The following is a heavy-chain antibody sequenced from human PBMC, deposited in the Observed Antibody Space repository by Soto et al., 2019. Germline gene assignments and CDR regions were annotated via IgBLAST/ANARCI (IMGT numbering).Heavy chain of an antibody. Sequence: GASVKVSCKASGYTFTSYDITWVRQAPRQGPEWMGWIGAYNGNTNYAQKLQGRVTMTTDTSTSTAYMELRSLRSDDTALYYCAKSGGWYSAIDYWGQGTLVTVSS. CDR3: AKSGGWYSAIDY. D-gene: IGHD6-19*01. V-gene: IGHV1-18*01. CDR1: GYTFTSYD. J-gene: IGHJ4*02. CDR2: IGAYNGNT.